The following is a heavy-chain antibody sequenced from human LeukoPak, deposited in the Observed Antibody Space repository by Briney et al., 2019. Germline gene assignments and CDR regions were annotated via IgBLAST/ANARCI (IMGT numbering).Heavy chain of an antibody. CDR1: GGSISSSSYY. J-gene: IGHJ3*02. V-gene: IGHV4-39*07. CDR2: IYYSGIT. Sequence: SETLSLTCTVSGGSISSSSYYWGWIRQPPGKGLEWIGSIYYSGITYYNPSLNSRVTISVDTSKNQFSLKLTSVTAADTAVYYCARRPGSESSGYGTFDIWGQGSMVTVSS. CDR3: ARRPGSESSGYGTFDI. D-gene: IGHD3-22*01.